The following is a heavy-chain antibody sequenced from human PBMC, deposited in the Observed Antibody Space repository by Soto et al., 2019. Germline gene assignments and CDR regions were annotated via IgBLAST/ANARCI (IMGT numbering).Heavy chain of an antibody. V-gene: IGHV4-39*07. Sequence: ETLSLTCTVSGGSISSSSYYLGWIRQPPGKGLEWIGSIYYSGSTNYNPSLKSRVTISVDTSKNQFSLKLSSVTAADTAVYYCARGNYDILTGYYTRFDYWGQGTLVTVSS. CDR2: IYYSGST. CDR1: GGSISSSSYY. D-gene: IGHD3-9*01. J-gene: IGHJ4*02. CDR3: ARGNYDILTGYYTRFDY.